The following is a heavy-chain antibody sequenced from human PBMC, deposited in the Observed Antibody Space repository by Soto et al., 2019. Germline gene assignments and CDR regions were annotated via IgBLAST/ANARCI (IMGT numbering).Heavy chain of an antibody. V-gene: IGHV1-69*13. J-gene: IGHJ6*01. CDR1: GGTFSSYA. CDR3: AGTYYYDSSGYYPDLYGIAV. CDR2: IIPIFGTA. D-gene: IGHD3-22*01. Sequence: SSVKVSCKASGGTFSSYAISWVLQAPGQGLELMGGIIPIFGTANYAQKFQGRVTITADESTSTAYMELSSLRSEGTAVYYCAGTYYYDSSGYYPDLYGIAVRGQGTTVTASS.